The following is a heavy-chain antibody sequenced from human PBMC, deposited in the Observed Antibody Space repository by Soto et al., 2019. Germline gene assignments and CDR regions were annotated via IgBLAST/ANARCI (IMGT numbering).Heavy chain of an antibody. V-gene: IGHV1-69*13. CDR2: IIPIFGTA. J-gene: IGHJ6*02. CDR3: ARVGWNYDYYYYGMDV. Sequence: ASVKVSCKASGGTFSSYAISWVRQAPGQGLEWMGGIIPIFGTANYAQKFQGRVTITADESTSTAYMELSSLRSEDTAVYYCARVGWNYDYYYYGMDVWGQGTTVTVSS. D-gene: IGHD1-7*01. CDR1: GGTFSSYA.